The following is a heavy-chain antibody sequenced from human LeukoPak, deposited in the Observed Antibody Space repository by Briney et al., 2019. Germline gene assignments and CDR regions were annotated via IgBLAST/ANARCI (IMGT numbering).Heavy chain of an antibody. CDR1: GFTFDEYG. Sequence: GGSLRLSCAASGFTFDEYGMSWVRQAPGKGPEWVSGINWNGGSTGYADSVKGRFTISRDNAKNSLYLQMNSLRAEDTALYYCARVSCSSTSCYGGYYYYMDVWGKGTTVTVSS. V-gene: IGHV3-20*04. CDR2: INWNGGST. D-gene: IGHD2-2*01. CDR3: ARVSCSSTSCYGGYYYYMDV. J-gene: IGHJ6*03.